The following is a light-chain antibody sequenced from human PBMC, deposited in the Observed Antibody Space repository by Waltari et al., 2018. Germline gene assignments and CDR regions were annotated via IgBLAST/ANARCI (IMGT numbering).Light chain of an antibody. CDR3: SSYAGSSKGV. V-gene: IGLV2-23*02. CDR2: AVS. Sequence: QSALTQPASVSGSLGQSITISCTGTSSDVGTYKRVSWYQQHPDKAPKLLFYAVSKRPSGVSDRFSGSKSGDMASLTISGLQPENEAEYFCSSYAGSSKGVFGGGTKVTVL. J-gene: IGLJ2*01. CDR1: SSDVGTYKR.